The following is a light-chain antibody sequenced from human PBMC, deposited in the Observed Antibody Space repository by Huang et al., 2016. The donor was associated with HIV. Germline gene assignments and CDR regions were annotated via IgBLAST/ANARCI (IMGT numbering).Light chain of an antibody. CDR1: QSLVYTDGDTY. Sequence: VVLTQSPLSLPVTLGQPASISCRSGQSLVYTDGDTYLNWFQQRPGQPPRSLIYKVSNRDSGVPDRVSGSGSGTDFTLKISRVEADDVGVYYCMQGIHMPYTFGQGTRLEIK. CDR3: MQGIHMPYT. CDR2: KVS. V-gene: IGKV2-30*01. J-gene: IGKJ2*01.